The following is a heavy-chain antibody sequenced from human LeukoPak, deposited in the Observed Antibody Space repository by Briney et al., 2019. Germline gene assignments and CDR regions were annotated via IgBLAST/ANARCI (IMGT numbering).Heavy chain of an antibody. J-gene: IGHJ6*02. Sequence: GGSLRLSCAASGFTFNRYSMNWVRQAPGKGLEWVSSISSGSSYIYYADSVKGRFTISRDNAKNSLYLQMNSLRAEDTAVYYCARPLSVSCSGGSCYSDGMDVWGQGTTVTVSS. CDR1: GFTFNRYS. V-gene: IGHV3-21*01. D-gene: IGHD2-15*01. CDR3: ARPLSVSCSGGSCYSDGMDV. CDR2: ISSGSSYI.